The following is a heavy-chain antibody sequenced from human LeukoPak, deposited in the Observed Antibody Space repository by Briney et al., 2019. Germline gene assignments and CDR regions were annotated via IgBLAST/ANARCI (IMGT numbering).Heavy chain of an antibody. D-gene: IGHD6-13*01. CDR1: GFTFSSYE. Sequence: QSGGSLRLSCAASGFTFSSYEMNWVRQAPGKGLEWVSYITSSGSTIYYADSVKGRFTISRDNAKNSLYLQMNSLRAEDTAVYYCARGIAPHDYWGQGTLVTASS. CDR2: ITSSGSTI. CDR3: ARGIAPHDY. J-gene: IGHJ4*02. V-gene: IGHV3-48*03.